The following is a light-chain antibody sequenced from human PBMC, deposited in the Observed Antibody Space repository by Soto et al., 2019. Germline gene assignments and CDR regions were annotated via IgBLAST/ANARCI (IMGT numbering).Light chain of an antibody. CDR1: SSDVGAYNS. CDR3: CSYAGSYSYV. Sequence: QSVLTQPRSVSGSPGQSVTVSCTGTSSDVGAYNSVSWYQQHPGKASKLMIYDVSKRPSGVPDRFSGSKSGNTASLTISGLQAEDEADYYCCSYAGSYSYVFGTGTKVTVL. J-gene: IGLJ1*01. CDR2: DVS. V-gene: IGLV2-11*01.